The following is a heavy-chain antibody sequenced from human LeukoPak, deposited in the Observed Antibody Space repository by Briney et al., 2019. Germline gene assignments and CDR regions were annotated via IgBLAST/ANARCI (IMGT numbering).Heavy chain of an antibody. CDR2: IYYSGST. V-gene: IGHV4-59*01. Sequence: GSLRLSCAASGFIFSDYYMSWIRQPPGKGLEWIGYIYYSGSTNYNPSLKSRVAISVDTSKNQFSLKLSSVTAADTAVYYCARSWGEDYWGQGTLVTVSS. D-gene: IGHD3-16*01. CDR3: ARSWGEDY. CDR1: GFIFSDYY. J-gene: IGHJ4*02.